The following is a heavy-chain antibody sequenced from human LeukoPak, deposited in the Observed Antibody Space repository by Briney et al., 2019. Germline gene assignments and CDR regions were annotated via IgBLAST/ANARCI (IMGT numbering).Heavy chain of an antibody. V-gene: IGHV4-31*03. CDR1: GGSISSGDHF. J-gene: IGHJ4*02. CDR3: TRDVPRSAGYPDN. Sequence: SETLSLTCTVPGGSISSGDHFWSWIRQHPGKGLEWIGYIYYSGTTYYNPSLKSRVTISVDTSKNHFSLKLTSVTAADTAVYYCTRDVPRSAGYPDNWGQGTLVTVSS. D-gene: IGHD2-15*01. CDR2: IYYSGTT.